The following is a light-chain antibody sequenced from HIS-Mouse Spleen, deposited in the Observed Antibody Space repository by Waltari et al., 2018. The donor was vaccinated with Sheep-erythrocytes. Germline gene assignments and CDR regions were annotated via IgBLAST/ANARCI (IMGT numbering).Light chain of an antibody. V-gene: IGLV3-21*02. CDR2: DDS. J-gene: IGLJ2*01. CDR1: NIGSKS. CDR3: QVLVSSSDHVG. Sequence: SYVLTQPPSVSVAPGQTARITCGGNNIGSKSVHWYQQKPGKAPVLVGYDDSDRPSGIPERFAVANSGNTATLTTSRVEAGDEADYYCQVLVSSSDHVGFGGGTKLTVL.